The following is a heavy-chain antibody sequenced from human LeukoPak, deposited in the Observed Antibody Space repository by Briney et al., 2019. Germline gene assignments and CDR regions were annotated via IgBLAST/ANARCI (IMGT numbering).Heavy chain of an antibody. J-gene: IGHJ4*02. CDR1: GYTFTNYD. D-gene: IGHD1-26*01. CDR2: MNPNSGNK. Sequence: ASVKVSCKASGYTFTNYDINWVRQATGQGLEWMGWMNPNSGNKWYAQKFQGRVTMTSDTSISTASMELSSLRSEDTAVYYCARGPLVGETMSVYYFDYWGQGSLVTVSS. V-gene: IGHV1-8*01. CDR3: ARGPLVGETMSVYYFDY.